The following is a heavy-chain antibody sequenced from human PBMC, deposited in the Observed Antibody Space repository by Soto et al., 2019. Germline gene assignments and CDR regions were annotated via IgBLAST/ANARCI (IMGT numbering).Heavy chain of an antibody. J-gene: IGHJ3*02. Sequence: PSQTLSLTCAISGDSVSSNSAAWNWIRQSPSRGLEWLGRTYYRSKWYNDYAVSVKSRITINPDTSKNQFSLQLNSVTPEDTAVYYCARLMDCSGGRCLDLNDAFDIWGQGTMVTVSS. D-gene: IGHD2-15*01. CDR3: ARLMDCSGGRCLDLNDAFDI. CDR2: TYYRSKWYN. CDR1: GDSVSSNSAA. V-gene: IGHV6-1*01.